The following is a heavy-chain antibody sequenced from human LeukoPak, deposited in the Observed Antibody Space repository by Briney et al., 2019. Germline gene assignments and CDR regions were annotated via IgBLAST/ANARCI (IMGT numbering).Heavy chain of an antibody. CDR1: GYTLTGYY. J-gene: IGHJ1*01. CDR2: INLNNGTT. V-gene: IGHV1-2*02. D-gene: IGHD4-17*01. CDR3: ARSLPDYGDYFLDS. Sequence: AALKVSFKASGYTLTGYYMHWVRQAPGRGLEGMGGINLNNGTTNYAQRFQGRVTLTRETSISTAYMELSGITSDETAVSYCARSLPDYGDYFLDSWGQGNLVTVSS.